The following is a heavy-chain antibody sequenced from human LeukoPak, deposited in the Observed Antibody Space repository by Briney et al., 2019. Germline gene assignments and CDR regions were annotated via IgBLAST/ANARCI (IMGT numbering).Heavy chain of an antibody. Sequence: TGESLRLSCAASGFTFSSYAMSWVRQAPGKGLEWVSAISGSGGSTYYADSVKGRFTISRDNSKNTLYLQMNSLRAEDTAVYYCARELPSRDGYIGYWGQGTLVTVSS. CDR3: ARELPSRDGYIGY. D-gene: IGHD5-24*01. CDR2: ISGSGGST. V-gene: IGHV3-23*01. CDR1: GFTFSSYA. J-gene: IGHJ4*02.